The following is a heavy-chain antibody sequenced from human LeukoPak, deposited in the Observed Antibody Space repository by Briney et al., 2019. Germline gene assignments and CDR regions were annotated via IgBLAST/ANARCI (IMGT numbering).Heavy chain of an antibody. CDR3: GRGYPYYSDH. CDR2: LDGGGGDT. Sequence: GGSLRLSCAASGFTFSSFAMSWVRQAPGKGLEWVSALDGGGGDTYYADSVKGRFTISRDNPRSTLNLQMNSLRAEDTAVYFCGRGYPYYSDHWGQGTLVTVSS. CDR1: GFTFSSFA. V-gene: IGHV3-23*01. J-gene: IGHJ4*02. D-gene: IGHD3-22*01.